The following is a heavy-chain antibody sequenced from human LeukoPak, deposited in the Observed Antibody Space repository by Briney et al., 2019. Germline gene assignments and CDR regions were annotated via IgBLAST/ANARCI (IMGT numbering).Heavy chain of an antibody. V-gene: IGHV3-21*01. CDR3: VGGEERED. CDR2: IGSSSRDK. J-gene: IGHJ4*01. D-gene: IGHD1-1*01. CDR1: GYTFNTRT. Sequence: PGESLRLSCVASGYTFNTRTMNWVRQAPGKGLEWLSSIGSSSRDKYYADSVKGRFTISRDNAESSLYLQMNRLRADDTAVYYCVGGEEREDWGHGTLVNVSS.